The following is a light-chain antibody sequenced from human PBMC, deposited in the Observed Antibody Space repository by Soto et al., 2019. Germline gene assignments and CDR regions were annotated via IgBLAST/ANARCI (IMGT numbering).Light chain of an antibody. V-gene: IGKV1-5*01. CDR2: DAS. CDR3: QQYDNYPLT. CDR1: QSVRSW. J-gene: IGKJ4*02. Sequence: IQLTQSPSTLSASVGDRVTITCRASQSVRSWLAWYQQKPGRAPKFLIYDASTLESGVPSRFSGSGSGTEFTLTISNLQHDDFATYYCQQYDNYPLTFGGGTKVDIK.